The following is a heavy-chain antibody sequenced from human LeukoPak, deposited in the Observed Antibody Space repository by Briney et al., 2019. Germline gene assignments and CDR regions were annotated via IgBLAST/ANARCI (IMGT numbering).Heavy chain of an antibody. V-gene: IGHV4-31*03. CDR1: GGSISSGGYY. CDR2: IYYSGST. CDR3: ARLRVAVAGYFDY. Sequence: KPSQTLSLTCTVSGGSISSGGYYWSWIRQHPGKGLEWIGYIYYSGSTYYNPSLKSRVTISVDTSKNQFSLKLSSVTAADTAVHYCARLRVAVAGYFDYWGQGTLVTVSS. D-gene: IGHD6-19*01. J-gene: IGHJ4*02.